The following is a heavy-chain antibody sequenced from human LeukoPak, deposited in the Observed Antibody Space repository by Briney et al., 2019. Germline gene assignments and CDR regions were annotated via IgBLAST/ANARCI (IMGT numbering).Heavy chain of an antibody. CDR2: IKQGGREK. CDR1: RFTFSNYW. CDR3: ARASPYYYMDV. Sequence: PGGSLRLSCAASRFTFSNYWMSWVRQAPGKGLEWVASIKQGGREKYYVDSVKGRFTNSRDNSKNTLYLQMNSLRAEDTAVYYCARASPYYYMDVWGKGTTVTVSS. J-gene: IGHJ6*03. V-gene: IGHV3-7*03.